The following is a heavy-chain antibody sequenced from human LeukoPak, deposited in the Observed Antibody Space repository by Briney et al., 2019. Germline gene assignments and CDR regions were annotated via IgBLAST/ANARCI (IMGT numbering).Heavy chain of an antibody. CDR3: ARDRVQGESYYSSGSYSFDY. V-gene: IGHV1-2*02. D-gene: IGHD3-10*01. Sequence: ASVKVSCKASGYTFTGYYMHWVRQAPGQGLEWMGWINPNSGGTNYAQKFQGRVTMTRDTSISTAYMELSRLRSDDTAVYYCARDRVQGESYYSSGSYSFDYWGQGTLVTVSS. CDR2: INPNSGGT. J-gene: IGHJ4*02. CDR1: GYTFTGYY.